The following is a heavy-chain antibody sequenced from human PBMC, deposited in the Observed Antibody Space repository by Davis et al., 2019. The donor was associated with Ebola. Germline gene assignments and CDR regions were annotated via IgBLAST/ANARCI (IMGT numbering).Heavy chain of an antibody. CDR1: GYSFSTYW. D-gene: IGHD2/OR15-2a*01. CDR3: ARHSFLGNYYYYGLDV. Sequence: GESLKISCKGSGYSFSTYWIGWVRQMPGKGLEWMGIIYPGDSDTRYSPSFQGQVTISADKSISTAYLQWSSLKASDTAMYYCARHSFLGNYYYYGLDVWGQGTTVTVSS. J-gene: IGHJ6*02. V-gene: IGHV5-51*01. CDR2: IYPGDSDT.